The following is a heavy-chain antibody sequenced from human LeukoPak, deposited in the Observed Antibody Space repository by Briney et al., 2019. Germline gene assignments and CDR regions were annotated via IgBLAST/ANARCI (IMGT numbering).Heavy chain of an antibody. D-gene: IGHD3-16*01. V-gene: IGHV3-7*03. J-gene: IGHJ6*02. Sequence: WGSLRLSCAASGFTFDEYAMHWVRQAPGKGLEWVASISHNGNVNYYVDSVKGRFTISRDNAKNSLYLQMSNLRAEDTAVYFCARGGGLDVWGQGATVTVSS. CDR3: ARGGGLDV. CDR2: ISHNGNVN. CDR1: GFTFDEYA.